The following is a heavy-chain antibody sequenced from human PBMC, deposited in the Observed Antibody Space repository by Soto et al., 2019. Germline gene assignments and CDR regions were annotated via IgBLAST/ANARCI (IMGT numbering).Heavy chain of an antibody. CDR3: AKDIAYYDSSGYYQGPFDY. J-gene: IGHJ4*02. CDR2: ISGDGGST. V-gene: IGHV3-43*02. D-gene: IGHD3-22*01. CDR1: GFTFDDYA. Sequence: GGSLRLSCAASGFTFDDYAMHWVRQAPGKGLEWVSLISGDGGSTYYAESVKGRFTISRDNSKNSLYLQMNSLRTEDTALYYCAKDIAYYDSSGYYQGPFDYWGQGTLVTVSS.